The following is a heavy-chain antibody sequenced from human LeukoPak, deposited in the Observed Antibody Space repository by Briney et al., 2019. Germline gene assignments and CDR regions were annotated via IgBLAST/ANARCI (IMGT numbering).Heavy chain of an antibody. CDR2: ISAYNGNT. CDR1: GYTFTSYG. CDR3: ARNTDSSSSGYYYYYYMDV. J-gene: IGHJ6*03. V-gene: IGHV1-18*01. D-gene: IGHD6-6*01. Sequence: ASVKVSCKASGYTFTSYGISWVRQAPGQGLEWMGWISAYNGNTNYAQKFQGRVTITADKSTSTAYMELSSLRSEDTAVYYCARNTDSSSSGYYYYYYMDVWGKGTTVTVSS.